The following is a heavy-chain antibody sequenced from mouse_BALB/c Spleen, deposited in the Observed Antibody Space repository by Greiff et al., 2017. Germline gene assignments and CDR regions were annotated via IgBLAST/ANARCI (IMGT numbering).Heavy chain of an antibody. CDR3: VRHNDGYYVFDY. CDR1: GFTFNTYA. V-gene: IGHV10-1*02. CDR2: IRSKSNNYAT. Sequence: EVKLLESGGGLVQPQGSLKLSCAASGFTFNTYAMNWVRQAPGKGLEWVARIRSKSNNYATYYADSVKDRFTISRDDSQSMLYLQMNNLKTEDTAMYYCVRHNDGYYVFDYWGQGTTLTVSA. D-gene: IGHD2-3*01. J-gene: IGHJ2*01.